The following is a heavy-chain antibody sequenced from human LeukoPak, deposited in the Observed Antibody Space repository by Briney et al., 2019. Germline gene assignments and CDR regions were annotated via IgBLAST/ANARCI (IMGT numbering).Heavy chain of an antibody. Sequence: PGGSLRLSCAASGFTFSSSAMSWVRQAPGKGLEWVSSIGASGSTTYYADSVKGRFTISRDNSKNTLYLQMNSLRAEDTALYYCAKKDCSGASCYKAFDSWGQGTLVTVSS. CDR2: IGASGSTT. CDR1: GFTFSSSA. D-gene: IGHD2-2*02. J-gene: IGHJ4*02. V-gene: IGHV3-23*01. CDR3: AKKDCSGASCYKAFDS.